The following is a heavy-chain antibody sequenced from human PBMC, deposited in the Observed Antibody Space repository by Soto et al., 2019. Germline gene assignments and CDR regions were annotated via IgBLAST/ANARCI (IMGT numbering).Heavy chain of an antibody. CDR1: GDSVSSNSAA. D-gene: IGHD6-13*01. CDR3: ARDIVAAAGAYYYYGMDV. CDR2: TYYRSKWYN. V-gene: IGHV6-1*01. Sequence: SQTLSLTCAISGDSVSSNSAAWNWIRQSPSRGLEWLGRTYYRSKWYNDYAVSVKSRITINPDASKNQFSLQLNSVTPEDTAVYYCARDIVAAAGAYYYYGMDVWGQGTTVTVSS. J-gene: IGHJ6*02.